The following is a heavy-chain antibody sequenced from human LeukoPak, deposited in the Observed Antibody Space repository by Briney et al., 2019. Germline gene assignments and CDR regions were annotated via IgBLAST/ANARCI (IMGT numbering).Heavy chain of an antibody. CDR2: IYSGGST. V-gene: IGHV3-53*01. D-gene: IGHD4-17*01. CDR1: GFTFSSHS. J-gene: IGHJ4*02. CDR3: ATDRVGTVTTYY. Sequence: GGSLRLSCAASGFTFSSHSMNWVRQAPGKGLEWVSVIYSGGSTYYADSVKGRFTISRDNSKNTLYLQMNSLRAEDTAVYYCATDRVGTVTTYYWGQGTLVTVSS.